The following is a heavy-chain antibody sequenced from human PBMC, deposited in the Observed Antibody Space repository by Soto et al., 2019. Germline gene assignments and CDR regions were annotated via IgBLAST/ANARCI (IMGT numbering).Heavy chain of an antibody. J-gene: IGHJ6*02. Sequence: GESLKISCKGSGYSFTSYWISWVRQMPGKGLEWMGRIDPSDSYTNYSPSFQGHVTISADKSISTAYLQWSSLKASDTAMYYCARLLLVDTSGTPYYHYGMDVWGQGTTVTVS. CDR2: IDPSDSYT. CDR1: GYSFTSYW. CDR3: ARLLLVDTSGTPYYHYGMDV. V-gene: IGHV5-10-1*01. D-gene: IGHD5-18*01.